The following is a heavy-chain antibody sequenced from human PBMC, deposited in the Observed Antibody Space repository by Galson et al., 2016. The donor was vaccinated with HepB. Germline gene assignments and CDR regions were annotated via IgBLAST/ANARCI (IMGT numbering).Heavy chain of an antibody. CDR2: ISGSAYSGVT. Sequence: LRLSCAASGFTFSTYAMSWVRQAPGERLEWVSVISGSAYSGVTYYADSVRGRFTISRDDSKNTLYLLMSSLTAEDTAVYYCAKRPTWRIAIPVDYFDYWGQGTMVTVSS. CDR1: GFTFSTYA. J-gene: IGHJ4*02. V-gene: IGHV3-23*01. CDR3: AKRPTWRIAIPVDYFDY. D-gene: IGHD6-13*01.